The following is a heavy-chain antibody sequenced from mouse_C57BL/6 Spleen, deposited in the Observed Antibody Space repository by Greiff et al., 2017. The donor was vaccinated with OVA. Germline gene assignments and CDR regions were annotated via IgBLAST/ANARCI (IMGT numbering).Heavy chain of an antibody. D-gene: IGHD2-3*01. Sequence: QVQLQQPGAELVMPGASVKLSCKASGYTFTSYWKHWVKQRPGHGLEWIGEIDPSDSYTNYNQKFKGKSTLTVDKYSSTAYMQLSSLTSEDSAVYDCARRDGYSWFAYWGQGTLVTVSA. J-gene: IGHJ3*01. V-gene: IGHV1-69*01. CDR1: GYTFTSYW. CDR3: ARRDGYSWFAY. CDR2: IDPSDSYT.